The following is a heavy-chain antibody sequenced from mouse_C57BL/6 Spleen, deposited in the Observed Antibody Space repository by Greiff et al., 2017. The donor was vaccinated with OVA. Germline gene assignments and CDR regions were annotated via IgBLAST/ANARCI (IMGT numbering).Heavy chain of an antibody. CDR2: ISYDGSN. D-gene: IGHD3-3*01. CDR1: GYSITSGYY. Sequence: EVKLMESGPGLVKPSQSLSLTCSVTGYSITSGYYWNWIRQFPGNKLEWMGYISYDGSNNYNPSLKNRISITRDTSKNQFFLKLNSVTTEDTATYYCAREGGRRTWFAYWGQGTLVTVSA. V-gene: IGHV3-6*01. J-gene: IGHJ3*01. CDR3: AREGGRRTWFAY.